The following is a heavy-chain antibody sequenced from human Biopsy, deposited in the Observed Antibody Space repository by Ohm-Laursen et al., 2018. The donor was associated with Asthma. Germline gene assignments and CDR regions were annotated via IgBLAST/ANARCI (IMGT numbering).Heavy chain of an antibody. J-gene: IGHJ6*02. Sequence: ASVKVSCKTSGYTFNSAGITWVRQAPGQGLEWIGWISVYNGNTKVAQKLQDRVTMITDTSTSTAYMELRCLRSDDTAVYFCARAVDYSHYYGIDVWGQGTTVTVS. CDR2: ISVYNGNT. CDR3: ARAVDYSHYYGIDV. CDR1: GYTFNSAG. D-gene: IGHD3-10*01. V-gene: IGHV1-18*01.